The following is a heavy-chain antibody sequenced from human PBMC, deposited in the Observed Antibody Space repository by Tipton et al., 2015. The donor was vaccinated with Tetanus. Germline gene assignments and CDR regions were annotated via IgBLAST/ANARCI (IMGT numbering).Heavy chain of an antibody. V-gene: IGHV4-34*01. J-gene: IGHJ4*02. CDR2: IYYSGST. CDR1: GGSFSGYY. D-gene: IGHD1-26*01. Sequence: TLSLTCAVYGGSFSGYYWSWIRQHPGKGLEYIGSIYYSGSTSYHPSLKSRVTISVDTSKNQFSLKLSSVTAADTAVYYCARHGGELMLYYFDYWGQGTLVTVSS. CDR3: ARHGGELMLYYFDY.